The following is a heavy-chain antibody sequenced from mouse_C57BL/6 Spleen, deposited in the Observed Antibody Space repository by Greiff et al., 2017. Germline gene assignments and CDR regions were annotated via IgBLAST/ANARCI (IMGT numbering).Heavy chain of an antibody. D-gene: IGHD3-1*01. V-gene: IGHV1-64*01. J-gene: IGHJ1*03. CDR3: AREALWYFEV. CDR2: IHPNSGNT. CDR1: GYTFTSYW. Sequence: QVQLQQPGAELVRPGASVKLSCKASGYTFTSYWMHWVKQRPGQGLEWIGMIHPNSGNTNYTEKFKSKATLTVDKSSSTAYMQLSSLTSEDSAVYYCAREALWYFEVWGTGTTVTASS.